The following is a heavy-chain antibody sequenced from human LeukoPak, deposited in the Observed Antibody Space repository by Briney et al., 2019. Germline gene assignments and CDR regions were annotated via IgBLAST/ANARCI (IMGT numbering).Heavy chain of an antibody. D-gene: IGHD4-17*01. CDR3: AREANGDNGEYYMDV. J-gene: IGHJ6*03. Sequence: ASVKVSCKASGYTFTSYGISWVRQAPGQGLEWMGWISAYNGNTNYAQKLQGRVTMTTDTSTSTAYMELRSLRSDDTAVYYCAREANGDNGEYYMDVWGKGTTVTVSS. CDR2: ISAYNGNT. CDR1: GYTFTSYG. V-gene: IGHV1-18*01.